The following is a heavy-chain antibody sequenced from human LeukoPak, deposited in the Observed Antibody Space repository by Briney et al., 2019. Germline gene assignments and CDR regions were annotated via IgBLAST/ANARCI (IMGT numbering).Heavy chain of an antibody. CDR3: ARLFYYDSSGVYGMDV. CDR1: GFSFSSYI. Sequence: PGGSLRLSCAASGFSFSSYIMNWVRQAPGKGLGWVSYISSSGSTIYYADSVKGRFTISRDNAKNSLYLQMNSLRVEDTAVYYCARLFYYDSSGVYGMDVWGQGTTVTVSS. D-gene: IGHD3-22*01. V-gene: IGHV3-48*04. CDR2: ISSSGSTI. J-gene: IGHJ6*02.